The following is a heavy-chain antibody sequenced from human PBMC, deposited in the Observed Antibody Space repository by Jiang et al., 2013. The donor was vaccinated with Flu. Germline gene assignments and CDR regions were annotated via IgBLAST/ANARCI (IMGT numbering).Heavy chain of an antibody. CDR1: GDSVSSNSAN. Sequence: QTLSLTCVISGDSVSSNSANWAWIRQSPSRGLEWLGRTYYRSKWYNDYAVSVKSRITINPDTSKNQFSLQLNSVTPDDTAVYFCARVGDSGRSLDSWGQGTLVTVSS. V-gene: IGHV6-1*01. CDR3: ARVGDSGRSLDS. CDR2: TYYRSKWYN. J-gene: IGHJ4*02. D-gene: IGHD1-26*01.